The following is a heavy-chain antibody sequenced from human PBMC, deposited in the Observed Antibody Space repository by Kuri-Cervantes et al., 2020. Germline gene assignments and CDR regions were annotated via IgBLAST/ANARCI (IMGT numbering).Heavy chain of an antibody. Sequence: GESLKISCAASGFTFSSYAMSWARQAPGKGLEWVAVISYDGSNKYYADSVKGRFTISRDNSKNTLYLQMNSLRAEDTAVYYCARGWFGELGGYYFDYWGQGILVTVSS. CDR2: ISYDGSNK. V-gene: IGHV3-30-3*01. CDR1: GFTFSSYA. J-gene: IGHJ4*02. CDR3: ARGWFGELGGYYFDY. D-gene: IGHD3-10*01.